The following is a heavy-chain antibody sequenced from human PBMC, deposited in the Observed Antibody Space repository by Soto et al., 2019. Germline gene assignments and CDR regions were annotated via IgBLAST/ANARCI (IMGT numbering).Heavy chain of an antibody. Sequence: QVQLVQSGAEVKKPGSSVKVSCKASGGTFSSYSINWVRQAPGQGLEWMGEIIPIFGTVNYAQKFQGRVTITADESTSTAYMELSSLRSEDTAVYYCARDGGWHSGGIDYWGQGTLVTVSS. CDR2: IIPIFGTV. D-gene: IGHD2-15*01. CDR3: ARDGGWHSGGIDY. V-gene: IGHV1-69*01. CDR1: GGTFSSYS. J-gene: IGHJ4*02.